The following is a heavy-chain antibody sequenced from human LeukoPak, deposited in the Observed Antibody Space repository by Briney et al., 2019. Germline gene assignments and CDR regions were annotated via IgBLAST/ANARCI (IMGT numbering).Heavy chain of an antibody. J-gene: IGHJ5*02. CDR3: ARGQYYFGSGSS. V-gene: IGHV5-10-1*01. Sequence: GESLRISCKASGYSFTSYWISWVRQMPGKGLEWMGKIDPSDAYTNYSPPFQGLVTISADKSVSTAYLQWSSLKASDTAIYYCARGQYYFGSGSSWGQGTLVTVSS. D-gene: IGHD3-10*01. CDR1: GYSFTSYW. CDR2: IDPSDAYT.